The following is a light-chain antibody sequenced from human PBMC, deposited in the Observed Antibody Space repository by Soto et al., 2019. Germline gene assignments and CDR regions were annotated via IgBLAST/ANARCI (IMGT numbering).Light chain of an antibody. CDR1: QGISTY. CDR2: AAS. CDR3: QKYNNAPLT. Sequence: DIQMTQFPSSLSAPVGDRVTITCRASQGISTYLAWYQQKPGKVPKLLIYAASTLQSGVPSRFSGSGSGADFTLTISSLQPEDVATYYCQKYNNAPLTFGGGTKVDIK. V-gene: IGKV1-27*01. J-gene: IGKJ4*01.